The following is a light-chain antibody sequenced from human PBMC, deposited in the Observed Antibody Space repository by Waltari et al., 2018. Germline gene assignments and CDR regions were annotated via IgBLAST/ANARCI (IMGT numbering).Light chain of an antibody. J-gene: IGLJ2*01. Sequence: QSALTQPPSASGSPGQSITISCTGTNSDVGAYNFVSWYQQYPGRAPKVLIYEVTQRASGVPDRFSGSKSGNTASLTVSGLQAEDEADYYCSSYGGTNNFVLFGGGTKLTVL. V-gene: IGLV2-8*01. CDR2: EVT. CDR1: NSDVGAYNF. CDR3: SSYGGTNNFVL.